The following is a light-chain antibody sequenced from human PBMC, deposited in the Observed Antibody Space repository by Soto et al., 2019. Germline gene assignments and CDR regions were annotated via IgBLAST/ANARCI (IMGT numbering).Light chain of an antibody. J-gene: IGKJ1*01. CDR1: QSVSSN. CDR2: GAS. Sequence: EIVMTQSPATLSVSPGERATLSCRASQSVSSNLAWYQQKPGQAPRLLIYGASTRATGIPARFSGSWSGTSFTLTISSLPSDDFSFYSYHHYNNWPPRTFGHSPKVHIK. CDR3: HHYNNWPPRT. V-gene: IGKV3-15*01.